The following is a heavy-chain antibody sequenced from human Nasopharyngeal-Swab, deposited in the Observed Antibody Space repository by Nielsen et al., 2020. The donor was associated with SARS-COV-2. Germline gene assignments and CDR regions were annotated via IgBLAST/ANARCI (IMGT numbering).Heavy chain of an antibody. CDR1: GGSISSGGYY. J-gene: IGHJ4*02. CDR2: IYYSGST. CDR3: ARLSGYSGYDERAFDY. V-gene: IGHV4-31*03. Sequence: SETLSLTCTVSGGSISSGGYYWSWIRQHPGKGLEWIGYIYYSGSTYYNPSLKSRVTISVDTSKNQLSLKLSSVTAADTAVYYCARLSGYSGYDERAFDYWGQGTLVTVSS. D-gene: IGHD5-12*01.